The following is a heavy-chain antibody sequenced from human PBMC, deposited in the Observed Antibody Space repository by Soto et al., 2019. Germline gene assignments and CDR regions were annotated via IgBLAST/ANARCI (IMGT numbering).Heavy chain of an antibody. Sequence: QVQLVQSGAEVKKPGSSVKVSCKASGGTFSSYAISWVRQAPGQGLEWMGGIIPIFGTANYAQKFQGRVTITADXXTXTDXMELSSLRSEDTAVYYCARDLGYCTNGVCYRGSDYWGQGTLVTVSS. CDR2: IIPIFGTA. J-gene: IGHJ4*02. CDR3: ARDLGYCTNGVCYRGSDY. D-gene: IGHD2-8*01. CDR1: GGTFSSYA. V-gene: IGHV1-69*12.